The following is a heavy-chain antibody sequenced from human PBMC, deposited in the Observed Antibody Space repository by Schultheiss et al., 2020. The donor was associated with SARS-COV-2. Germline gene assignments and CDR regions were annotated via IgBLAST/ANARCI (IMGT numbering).Heavy chain of an antibody. CDR2: ISSDGSST. Sequence: GESLKISCAASGFTFSNYWMHWVRQAPGKGLAWVSRISSDGSSTRYADSVKGRFTISRDNSKNTLYLQMNSLRAEDTAVYYCAKQKGGFLDWPDYWGQGTLVTVSS. CDR1: GFTFSNYW. J-gene: IGHJ4*02. V-gene: IGHV3-74*01. CDR3: AKQKGGFLDWPDY. D-gene: IGHD3/OR15-3a*01.